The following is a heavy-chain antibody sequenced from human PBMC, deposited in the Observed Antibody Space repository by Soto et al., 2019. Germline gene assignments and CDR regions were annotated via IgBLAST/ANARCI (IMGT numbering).Heavy chain of an antibody. D-gene: IGHD2-8*01. V-gene: IGHV1-69*13. J-gene: IGHJ4*02. CDR2: IIPIFGTT. CDR3: ARIQSPGVLRGTFDY. Sequence: SVKVSCKASGGIFSSYAITWVRQAPGQGLEWMGGIIPIFGTTNYAQKFQGRVTITADESTSTAYMELSSLIFEDTAVYYCARIQSPGVLRGTFDYWGQGTLVTGSS. CDR1: GGIFSSYA.